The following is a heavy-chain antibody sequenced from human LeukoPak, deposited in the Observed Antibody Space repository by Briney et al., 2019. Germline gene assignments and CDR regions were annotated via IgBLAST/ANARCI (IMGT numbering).Heavy chain of an antibody. V-gene: IGHV3-21*01. CDR2: ISSSSSYI. D-gene: IGHD2-2*01. CDR3: ARNPPSKIVVVPAATDY. Sequence: GGSLRLSCAASGFTFSSYSMNWVRQAPGKGLEWVSSISSSSSYIYYADSVKGRFTISRDNAKNPLYLQMNSLRAEDTAVYYCARNPPSKIVVVPAATDYWGQGTLVTVSS. CDR1: GFTFSSYS. J-gene: IGHJ4*02.